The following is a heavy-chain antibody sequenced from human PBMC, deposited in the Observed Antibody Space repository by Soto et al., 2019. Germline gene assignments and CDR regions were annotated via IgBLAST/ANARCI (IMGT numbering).Heavy chain of an antibody. J-gene: IGHJ5*02. D-gene: IGHD6-6*01. V-gene: IGHV3-33*01. CDR2: IWYDGSNK. CDR1: GFTFSSYG. Sequence: QVQLVESGGGVVQPGRSLRLSCAASGFTFSSYGMHWVRQAPGKGLEWVAVIWYDGSNKYYADSVKGRFTISRDNSKNTLYLQLNSLRAEDTAVYYCARDYSSSSFFLFDPWGQGTLVTVSS. CDR3: ARDYSSSSFFLFDP.